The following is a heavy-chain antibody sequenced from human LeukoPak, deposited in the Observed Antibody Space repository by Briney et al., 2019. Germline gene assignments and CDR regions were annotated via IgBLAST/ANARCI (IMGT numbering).Heavy chain of an antibody. CDR3: ARVSAASFDY. CDR1: GGSISNYY. Sequence: SETLSLTCTVSGGSISNYYWSWLRQPPGKGLEWIGYIYYSGSTNYNPSLKSRVTISVDTSKNQFSLKLSSVTAADTAVYYCARVSAASFDYWGQGTLVTVSS. V-gene: IGHV4-59*01. CDR2: IYYSGST. J-gene: IGHJ4*02. D-gene: IGHD6-13*01.